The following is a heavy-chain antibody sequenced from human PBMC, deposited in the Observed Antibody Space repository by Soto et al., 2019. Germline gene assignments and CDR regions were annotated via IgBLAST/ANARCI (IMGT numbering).Heavy chain of an antibody. J-gene: IGHJ6*02. CDR1: GFTFSSYG. CDR2: ISYDGSNK. CDR3: AKARYNWNYLLTLPYYYYGMDV. V-gene: IGHV3-30*18. Sequence: GGSLRLSCAASGFTFSSYGMHWVRQAPGKGLEWVAVISYDGSNKYYADSVKGRFTISRDNSKNTLYLQMNSLRAEDTAVYYCAKARYNWNYLLTLPYYYYGMDVWGQGTTVTVSS. D-gene: IGHD1-7*01.